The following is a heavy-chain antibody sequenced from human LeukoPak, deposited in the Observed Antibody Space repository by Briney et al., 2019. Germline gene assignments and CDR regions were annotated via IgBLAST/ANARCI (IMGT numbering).Heavy chain of an antibody. CDR1: GFTFSNYW. V-gene: IGHV3-7*05. D-gene: IGHD3-22*01. CDR3: ARVLGGYGHWAFAY. Sequence: GGSLRLSCAASGFTFSNYWMGWVRRAPGKGLEWESKINQDGSEKYYVDSVKGRFTISRDNAKNSLYLQMNSLRAEDTAVYYCARVLGGYGHWAFAYWGQGTLVTVSS. CDR2: INQDGSEK. J-gene: IGHJ4*02.